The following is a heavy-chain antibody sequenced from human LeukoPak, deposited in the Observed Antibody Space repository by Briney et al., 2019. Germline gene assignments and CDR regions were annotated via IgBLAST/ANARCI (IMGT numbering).Heavy chain of an antibody. J-gene: IGHJ4*02. CDR3: ARLRDGHNYSPLTY. CDR1: GGSISSSSYY. CDR2: MSYSGSN. D-gene: IGHD5-24*01. Sequence: PSETLSLTCTVSGGSISSSSYYWGWIRQPPGKGLEWIGSMSYSGSNYYNPSLKSRVTISVDTSKNQFSLNLSAVTAADTAVYYCARLRDGHNYSPLTYWGQGTLVTVSS. V-gene: IGHV4-39*01.